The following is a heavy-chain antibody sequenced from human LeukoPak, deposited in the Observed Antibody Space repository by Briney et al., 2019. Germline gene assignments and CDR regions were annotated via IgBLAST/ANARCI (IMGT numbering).Heavy chain of an antibody. J-gene: IGHJ4*02. CDR3: ARDWDRYYDSSGYYYVDDY. CDR2: INPSGGST. D-gene: IGHD3-22*01. Sequence: GASVKVSCKASGYTFTSYYMHWVRQAPGQGLEWMGIINPSGGSTSYAQKFQGRVTMTRDMSTSTVYMELSSLRSEDTAVYYCARDWDRYYDSSGYYYVDDYWGQGTLVTVSS. CDR1: GYTFTSYY. V-gene: IGHV1-46*01.